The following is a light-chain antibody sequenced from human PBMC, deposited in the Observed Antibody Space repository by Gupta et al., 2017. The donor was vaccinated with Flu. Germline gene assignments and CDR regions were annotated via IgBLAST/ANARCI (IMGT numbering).Light chain of an antibody. Sequence: DIQMTQAPSSLSTSVGDTVTISCRASQNIGYYLNWYQQKPGKAPKLLVYAASRLQSGVPSRFSASGFGTDFTLVITTLRPEDFATYYCQGGRSSPRTFGQGTKLVIK. CDR3: QGGRSSPRT. CDR2: AAS. V-gene: IGKV1-39*01. CDR1: QNIGYY. J-gene: IGKJ2*01.